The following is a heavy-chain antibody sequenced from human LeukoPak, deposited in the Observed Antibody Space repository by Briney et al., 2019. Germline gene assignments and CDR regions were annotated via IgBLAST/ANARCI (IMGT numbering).Heavy chain of an antibody. Sequence: SETLSLTCAVYDGSFSGYYWSWIRQPPGKGLEWIGEINHSGSTNYNPSLKSRVTISVDTSKNQFSLKLSSVTAADTAVYYCARIYVLRYFDWSGHFDYWGQGTLVTVSS. V-gene: IGHV4-34*01. CDR2: INHSGST. D-gene: IGHD3-9*01. J-gene: IGHJ4*02. CDR1: DGSFSGYY. CDR3: ARIYVLRYFDWSGHFDY.